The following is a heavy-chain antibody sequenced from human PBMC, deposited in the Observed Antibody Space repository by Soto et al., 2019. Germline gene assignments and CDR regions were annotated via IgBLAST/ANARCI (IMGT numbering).Heavy chain of an antibody. Sequence: SQTLSLTCVGSGDTVSSNSVAWNWVRQSPSRGLEWLGRTYYRSRWYSDYAVSVRSRIDINADTSKNQVSLQLNSVTPEDTAVYYCARSEDDSDYYYYGMDVWGQGTTVTVS. CDR1: GDTVSSNSVA. J-gene: IGHJ6*02. CDR2: TYYRSRWYS. V-gene: IGHV6-1*01. D-gene: IGHD3-16*01. CDR3: ARSEDDSDYYYYGMDV.